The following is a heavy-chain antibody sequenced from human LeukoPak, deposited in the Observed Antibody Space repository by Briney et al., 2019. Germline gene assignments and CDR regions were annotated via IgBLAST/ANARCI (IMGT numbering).Heavy chain of an antibody. V-gene: IGHV4-39*07. CDR3: ARGLFARYSRYYMDV. CDR1: GASISGSGYY. D-gene: IGHD5-18*01. Sequence: PSETLSLTCAVSGASISGSGYYLGWIRQPPGKGLEWIGEINHSGSTNYNPSLKSRVTISVDTSKNQFSLKLSSVTAADTAVYYCARGLFARYSRYYMDVWGKGTTVTVSS. J-gene: IGHJ6*03. CDR2: INHSGST.